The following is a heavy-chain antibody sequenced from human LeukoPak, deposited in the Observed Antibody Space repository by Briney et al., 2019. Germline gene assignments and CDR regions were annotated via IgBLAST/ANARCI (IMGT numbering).Heavy chain of an antibody. V-gene: IGHV4-39*01. J-gene: IGHJ4*02. CDR1: GGSISSRNYY. CDR2: IYYSGST. Sequence: SETLSLTCTVSGGSISSRNYYWGWIRQPPGKGLEWIGSIYYSGSTYYNPSLKSRVTISVDTSKNQFCLKLSSVTAADTAMYYCARRKAAGTLLHDYWGQGTLVTVSS. CDR3: ARRKAAGTLLHDY. D-gene: IGHD6-13*01.